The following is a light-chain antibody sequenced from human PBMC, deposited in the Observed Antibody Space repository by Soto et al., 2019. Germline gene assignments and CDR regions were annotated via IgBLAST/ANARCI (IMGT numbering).Light chain of an antibody. CDR3: QQLNIDSYPIT. J-gene: IGKJ5*01. V-gene: IGKV1-9*01. CDR2: AAS. CDR1: QGISSF. Sequence: IQLTQSPSSLSASIGDRVTITCRASQGISSFLAWYQQKPGKAPKLLIYAASTLQSGIPSRFSGSGSGTDFTLTISSLQPKDFATYYCQQLNIDSYPITFGKGHDWRL.